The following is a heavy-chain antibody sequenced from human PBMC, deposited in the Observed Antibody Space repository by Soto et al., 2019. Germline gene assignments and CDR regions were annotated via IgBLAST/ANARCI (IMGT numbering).Heavy chain of an antibody. J-gene: IGHJ4*02. CDR3: ARGWGYDSNDYYYAY. CDR2: IIPIVSTA. Sequence: QVQLVQSGAEMRKPGSSVKVSCKASGGTFSRHAISWVRQAPGQGLEWMGGIIPIVSTANHAQKFQGRVTIIADESMSTVYMELSSLRSEDTVMYYCARGWGYDSNDYYYAYWGQGTLVIVST. V-gene: IGHV1-69*01. CDR1: GGTFSRHA. D-gene: IGHD3-22*01.